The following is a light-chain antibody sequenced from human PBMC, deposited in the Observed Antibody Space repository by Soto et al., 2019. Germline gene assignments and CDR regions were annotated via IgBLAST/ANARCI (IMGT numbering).Light chain of an antibody. CDR1: SSDVGAYNY. CDR3: SSYAGNNNFV. V-gene: IGLV2-8*01. J-gene: IGLJ2*01. CDR2: EVS. Sequence: QSALTQPPSASGSPGQSVTISCTGTSSDVGAYNYVSWYQQHPGKAPKLVIYEVSKRPSGVPDRFSGSKSGSTASLTVSGLQAGDESDHYCSSYAGNNNFVFGGGNKLTVL.